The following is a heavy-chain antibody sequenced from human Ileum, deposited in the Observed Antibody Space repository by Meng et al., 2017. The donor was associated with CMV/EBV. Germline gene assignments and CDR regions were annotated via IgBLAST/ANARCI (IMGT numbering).Heavy chain of an antibody. J-gene: IGHJ4*02. CDR3: ASNGLGYSSSWSLPDY. CDR2: ITPFNGNT. V-gene: IGHV1-45*02. D-gene: IGHD6-13*01. CDR1: GYTFTYRY. Sequence: GYTFTYRYLNWVRQAPGQALEWMGWITPFNGNTNYAQKFQDRVTITRDRSMSTAYMELSSLRSEDTAMYYCASNGLGYSSSWSLPDYWGQGTLVTVSS.